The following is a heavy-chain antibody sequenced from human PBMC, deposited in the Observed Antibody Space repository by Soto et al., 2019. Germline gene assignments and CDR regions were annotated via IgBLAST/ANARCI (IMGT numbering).Heavy chain of an antibody. CDR3: ARTRSAWSDFHYYSLDV. CDR2: ISYDSTKT. J-gene: IGHJ6*02. V-gene: IGHV3-30*03. Sequence: QVQLLESGGGVVQPGRSLRLSCAASGFTFNSYGMHWVRQGPGNGLEWVAFISYDSTKTYYTDSVKGRFTISRDNSNSALYVQMNSLTGEDTAVYYCARTRSAWSDFHYYSLDVWGQGTTVTVSS. CDR1: GFTFNSYG. D-gene: IGHD1-26*01.